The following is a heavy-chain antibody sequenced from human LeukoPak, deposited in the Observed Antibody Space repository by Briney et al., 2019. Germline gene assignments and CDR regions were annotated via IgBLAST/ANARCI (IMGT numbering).Heavy chain of an antibody. D-gene: IGHD3-10*01. CDR2: ISWNSGRI. J-gene: IGHJ4*02. Sequence: GGSLRLSCAAPGFTFDDYAMHWVRQAPGKGLEWVSGISWNSGRIGYADSVKGRFTISRDNAKNSLYLQMNSLRAEDTALYYCAKSYGSGSYFDYWGQGTLVTVSS. CDR3: AKSYGSGSYFDY. CDR1: GFTFDDYA. V-gene: IGHV3-9*01.